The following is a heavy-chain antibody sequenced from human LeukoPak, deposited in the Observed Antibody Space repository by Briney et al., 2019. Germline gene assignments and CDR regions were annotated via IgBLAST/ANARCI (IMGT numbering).Heavy chain of an antibody. CDR1: GFTFSSYG. J-gene: IGHJ4*02. D-gene: IGHD4-17*01. Sequence: PGGSLRLSCAASGFTFSSYGMHWVRQAPGKGLEWVAVISYDGSNKYYADSVKGRFTISRDNSKNTLYLQMNSLRAEDTAVYYCAKARLRGDYVELLDYWGQGTLVTVSS. CDR2: ISYDGSNK. V-gene: IGHV3-30*18. CDR3: AKARLRGDYVELLDY.